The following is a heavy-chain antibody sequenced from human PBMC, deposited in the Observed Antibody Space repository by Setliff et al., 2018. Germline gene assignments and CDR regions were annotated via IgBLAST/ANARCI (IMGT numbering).Heavy chain of an antibody. D-gene: IGHD3-10*01. CDR1: GFTFSSEA. V-gene: IGHV3-23*03. CDR2: ISNDGGSI. CDR3: ARDGVFYAMDF. Sequence: GGSLRLSCAASGFTFSSEAMTWVRQGPGKGLEWVSIISNDGGSIYYADSVRGRFTISRDNAKNSLYLQMNSLRAEDSAVYYCARDGVFYAMDFWGQGTTVTVSS. J-gene: IGHJ6*02.